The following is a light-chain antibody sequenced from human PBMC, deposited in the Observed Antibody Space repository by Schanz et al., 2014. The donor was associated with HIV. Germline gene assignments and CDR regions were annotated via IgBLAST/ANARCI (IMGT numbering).Light chain of an antibody. Sequence: QSVLTQPTSVSWSPGQSITISCTVASNDVGDVNFLSWYQQHPGKAPKFIIYDFSDRPSGISSRFSGSKSGNTASLTISALQAEDEADYYCSSYTTTNTWLFGGGTKLTVL. V-gene: IGLV2-14*03. CDR2: DFS. CDR3: SSYTTTNTWL. CDR1: SNDVGDVNF. J-gene: IGLJ3*02.